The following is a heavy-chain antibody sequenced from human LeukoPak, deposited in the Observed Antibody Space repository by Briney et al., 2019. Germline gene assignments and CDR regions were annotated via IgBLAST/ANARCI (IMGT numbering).Heavy chain of an antibody. CDR1: GGFISDYC. J-gene: IGHJ2*01. V-gene: IGHV4-59*01. D-gene: IGHD3-22*01. CDR3: ARIPASSANYNWYFDL. CDR2: IHYSGST. Sequence: SETLSLTCSVSGGFISDYCWSWIRQPPGKGLEWIGYIHYSGSTNYNPSLQSRVTISVDTSKNQFSLKRSPVTAADAAVYYCARIPASSANYNWYFDLWGRGILVTVSS.